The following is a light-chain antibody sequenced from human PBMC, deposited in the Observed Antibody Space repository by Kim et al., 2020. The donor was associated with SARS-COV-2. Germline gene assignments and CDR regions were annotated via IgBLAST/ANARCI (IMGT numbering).Light chain of an antibody. CDR1: QSLLHSNGYNY. V-gene: IGKV2-28*01. J-gene: IGKJ2*02. CDR3: MQALQTPGT. CDR2: LGS. Sequence: DIVMTQSPLSLPVTPGEPASISCRSSQSLLHSNGYNYLDWYLQKPGQSPQLLIYLGSNRASGVPDRFGGSGSGTDFTLKISRVEAKDVGVYYCMQALQTPGTFGQGTKLEI.